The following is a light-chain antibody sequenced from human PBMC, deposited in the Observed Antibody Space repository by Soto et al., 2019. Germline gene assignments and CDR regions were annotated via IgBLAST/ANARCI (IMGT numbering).Light chain of an antibody. CDR3: QHYSNWPPT. J-gene: IGKJ3*01. Sequence: EMVMTQSPATLSVSPGERVTLSCRASESVHSNLAWYQQKPGQGPSLLNYYASTRATGVPDRFTGSGSGTEFTLTISSLQSEDFGVYHCQHYSNWPPTFGPGTKVEIK. V-gene: IGKV3-15*01. CDR1: ESVHSN. CDR2: YAS.